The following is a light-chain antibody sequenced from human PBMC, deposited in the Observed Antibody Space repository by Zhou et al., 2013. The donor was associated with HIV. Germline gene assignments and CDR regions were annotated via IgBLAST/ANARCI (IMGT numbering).Light chain of an antibody. V-gene: IGKV3-20*01. CDR2: GTS. CDR3: QQYNNWPAYT. CDR1: QSIANNY. J-gene: IGKJ2*01. Sequence: EIVLSQSPGTLSLSPGESTTLSCRASQSIANNYLAWYQQKPGQAPRLLIYGTSTRATGIPDRFSGSGSGTDFTLTITRLEPEDFAVYYCQQYNNWPAYTFGQGTKVEIK.